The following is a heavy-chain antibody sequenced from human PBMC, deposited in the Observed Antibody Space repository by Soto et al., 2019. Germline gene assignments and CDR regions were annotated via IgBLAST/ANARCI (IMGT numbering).Heavy chain of an antibody. CDR3: ARGGRGYCSSTSCPPAHYGMDV. CDR1: GYTFTGYY. J-gene: IGHJ6*02. CDR2: INPNSGGT. Sequence: ASVKVSCKASGYTFTGYYMHWVRQAPGQGLEWMGWINPNSGGTNYAQKFQGWVTMTRDTSISTAYMELSRLRSDDTAVYYCARGGRGYCSSTSCPPAHYGMDVWGQGTTVTVSS. D-gene: IGHD2-2*01. V-gene: IGHV1-2*04.